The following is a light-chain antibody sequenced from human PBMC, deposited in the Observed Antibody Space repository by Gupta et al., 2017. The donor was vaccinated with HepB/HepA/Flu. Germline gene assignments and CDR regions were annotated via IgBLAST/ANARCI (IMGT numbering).Light chain of an antibody. CDR2: DDS. V-gene: IGLV3-21*03. CDR3: KVWDSSSDHPKV. J-gene: IGLJ3*02. Sequence: SYVLTQPPSVSVVPGKTARITCGGNNIGSKSVHWYQQKPGQAPVLVVYDDSDRPSGIPERFSGSNSGNTATLTISRVEAGDEADYYCKVWDSSSDHPKVFGGGTKLTVL. CDR1: NIGSKS.